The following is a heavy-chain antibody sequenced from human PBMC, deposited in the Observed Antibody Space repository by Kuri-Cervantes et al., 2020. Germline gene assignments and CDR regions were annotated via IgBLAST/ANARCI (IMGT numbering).Heavy chain of an antibody. CDR2: XXTSRST. CDR1: GXXISSGSYX. J-gene: IGHJ4*02. D-gene: IGHD2-2*01. CDR3: ARGXXXSCYSY. V-gene: IGHV4-61*02. Sequence: SETLSXXXTVSGXXISSGSYXWXWIRQXAGXGLEXIGRXXTSRSTNYXPXLXXRVTISVDTSKNQFSLXLSSVTAADXXXYYXARGXXXSCYSYWGQGTLVTVSS.